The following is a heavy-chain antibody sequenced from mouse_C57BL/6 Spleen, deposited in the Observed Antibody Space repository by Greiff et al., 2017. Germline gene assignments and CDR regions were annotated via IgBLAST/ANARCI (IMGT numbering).Heavy chain of an antibody. Sequence: EVQGVESGGGLVQPGGSLSLSCAASGFTFTDYYMSWVRQPPGTALEWLGFIRNKANGYTTEYSASVKGRFTISRDNSQSILYLPMNALRAEDSATYYCARSADGYYVRYAMDYWGQGTSVTVSS. CDR3: ARSADGYYVRYAMDY. CDR1: GFTFTDYY. D-gene: IGHD2-3*01. J-gene: IGHJ4*01. CDR2: IRNKANGYTT. V-gene: IGHV7-3*01.